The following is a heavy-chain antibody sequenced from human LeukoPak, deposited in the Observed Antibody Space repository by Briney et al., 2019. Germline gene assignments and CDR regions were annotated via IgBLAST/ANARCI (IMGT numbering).Heavy chain of an antibody. CDR2: INHGGNT. V-gene: IGHV4-34*01. D-gene: IGHD5-24*01. J-gene: IGHJ5*02. CDR1: GFTFTNYG. Sequence: PGGSLRLSCEGSGFTFTNYGMNWIRQPPGKGLEWIRQINHGGNTKYDPSLKSRVTISVDTSKNQISLKLTSVTAADTAVYYCARLVTIEMPTIGAWFDPWGQGTLVTVSS. CDR3: ARLVTIEMPTIGAWFDP.